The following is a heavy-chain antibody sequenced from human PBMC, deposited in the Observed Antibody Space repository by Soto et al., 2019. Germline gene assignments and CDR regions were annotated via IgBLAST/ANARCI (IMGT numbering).Heavy chain of an antibody. Sequence: SETLSLTCAVYGGSFSGCYWSWIRQPPGKGLEWIGEINHSGSTNYNPSLKSRVTISVDTSKNQFSLKLSSVTAADTAVYYCARGYSYSSSWYTYNWFDPWGQGTLVTVSS. J-gene: IGHJ5*02. CDR2: INHSGST. V-gene: IGHV4-34*01. CDR3: ARGYSYSSSWYTYNWFDP. CDR1: GGSFSGCY. D-gene: IGHD6-13*01.